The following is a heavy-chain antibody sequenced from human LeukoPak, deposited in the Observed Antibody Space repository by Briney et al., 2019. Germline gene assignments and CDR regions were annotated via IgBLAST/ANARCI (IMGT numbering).Heavy chain of an antibody. CDR3: ACAREQLGSSYMDV. CDR1: GFTFSSYG. D-gene: IGHD6-13*01. CDR2: IWYDGTNK. V-gene: IGHV3-33*01. J-gene: IGHJ6*03. Sequence: GRSLRLSCAASGFTFSSYGMHWVRQAPGKGLEWVALIWYDGTNKYYADSVKGRFTISRDNSKNTLYLQMNSLRAEDTAVYYCACAREQLGSSYMDVWGKGTTVTVSS.